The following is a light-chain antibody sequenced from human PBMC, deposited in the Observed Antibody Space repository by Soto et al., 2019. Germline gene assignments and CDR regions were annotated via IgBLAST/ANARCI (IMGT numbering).Light chain of an antibody. J-gene: IGKJ4*01. CDR1: RSISNN. CDR2: FAS. V-gene: IGKV3-15*01. Sequence: IVMTQSPATLSVSPGEKVTLSCRASRSISNNLAWYQQKPGQAPRLLIYFASTRATGIPARFSGSGSGTEFSLTISSLQSEDFALYYCQHFDEWPLTFGGGTKVETK. CDR3: QHFDEWPLT.